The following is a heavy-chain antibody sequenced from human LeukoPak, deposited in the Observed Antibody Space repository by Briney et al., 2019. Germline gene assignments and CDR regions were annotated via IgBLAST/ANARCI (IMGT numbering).Heavy chain of an antibody. Sequence: PSETLSLTCAVYGGSFSGYYWSWIRQPPGKGLEWIGEINHSGSTNYNPSLKNRVTISVDTSKNQFSLKLSSVTAADTAVYYCARHAPYSSSWYPPAWYFDLWGRGTLVTVSS. V-gene: IGHV4-34*01. CDR1: GGSFSGYY. CDR3: ARHAPYSSSWYPPAWYFDL. J-gene: IGHJ2*01. CDR2: INHSGST. D-gene: IGHD6-13*01.